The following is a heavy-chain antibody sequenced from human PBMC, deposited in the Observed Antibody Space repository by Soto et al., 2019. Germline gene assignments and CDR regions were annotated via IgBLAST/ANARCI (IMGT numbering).Heavy chain of an antibody. CDR3: ARPLLPRNYYYYGMDV. J-gene: IGHJ6*02. Sequence: QVQLVQSGAEVKKPGASVKVSCKASGYTFTSYGISWVRQAPGQGLEWMGWISAYNGNTNNAQKLQGRGTMTTDTSTSTAYMELRSLRSDDTAVYYCARPLLPRNYYYYGMDVWGQGTTVTVSS. CDR1: GYTFTSYG. D-gene: IGHD3-22*01. CDR2: ISAYNGNT. V-gene: IGHV1-18*01.